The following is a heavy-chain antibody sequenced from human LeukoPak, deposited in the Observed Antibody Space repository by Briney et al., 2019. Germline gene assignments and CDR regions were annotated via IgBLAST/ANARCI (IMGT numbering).Heavy chain of an antibody. J-gene: IGHJ4*02. D-gene: IGHD5-24*01. Sequence: SETLSLTCAVDVGSFSGYYWSWIRQPTGKGLEWIGEINHSGSTNYNPSLKSRVTISVDTSKNQFSLKLSSVTAADTAVYYCARRWLQFHTDYWGQGTLVTVSS. CDR2: INHSGST. V-gene: IGHV4-34*01. CDR3: ARRWLQFHTDY. CDR1: VGSFSGYY.